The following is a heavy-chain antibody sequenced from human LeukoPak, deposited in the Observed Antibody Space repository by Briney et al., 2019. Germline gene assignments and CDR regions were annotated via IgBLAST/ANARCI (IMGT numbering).Heavy chain of an antibody. V-gene: IGHV3-7*01. Sequence: PGGSLRLSCVASGFSFSTYWMSWVRQAPGKGLEWVANIKQDGGEKYYVDSVKGRFTISRDNAKNSVYLQMNRLRVEDTAVYYCAKDNWVVGQLDYWGQGTLVTVSS. CDR1: GFSFSTYW. D-gene: IGHD2-15*01. CDR3: AKDNWVVGQLDY. CDR2: IKQDGGEK. J-gene: IGHJ4*02.